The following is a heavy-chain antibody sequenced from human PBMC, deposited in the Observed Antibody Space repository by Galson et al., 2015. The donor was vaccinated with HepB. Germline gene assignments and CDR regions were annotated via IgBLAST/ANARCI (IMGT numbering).Heavy chain of an antibody. CDR1: GFTFSSYA. D-gene: IGHD3-9*01. J-gene: IGHJ6*02. CDR3: ATQNLYDILTGRWDYYGMDV. V-gene: IGHV3-23*01. CDR2: ISGSGGST. Sequence: SLRLSCAASGFTFSSYAMSWVRQAPGKGLEWASAISGSGGSTYHADSVKGRFTISRDNSKNTLYLQMNSLRAEDTAVYYCATQNLYDILTGRWDYYGMDVWGQGTTVTVSS.